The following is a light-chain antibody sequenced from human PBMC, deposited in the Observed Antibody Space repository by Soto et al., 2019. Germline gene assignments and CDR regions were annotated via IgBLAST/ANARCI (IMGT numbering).Light chain of an antibody. CDR2: DVT. V-gene: IGLV2-14*03. J-gene: IGLJ1*01. CDR3: SSYTSGSTVV. Sequence: QSVLTQPAFVSGSPGQSITISCTGTSSDVGGYNFVSWYQHHPGKVPKLMIYDVTNRPSGVSNRFSGSKSGDTASLTISGLQAEDEADYYCSSYTSGSTVVFGTGTKLTVL. CDR1: SSDVGGYNF.